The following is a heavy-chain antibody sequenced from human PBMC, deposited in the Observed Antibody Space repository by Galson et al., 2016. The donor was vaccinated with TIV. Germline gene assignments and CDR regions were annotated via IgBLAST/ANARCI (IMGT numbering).Heavy chain of an antibody. V-gene: IGHV3-7*04. J-gene: IGHJ5*02. CDR3: ARGSRYHIQNNWFDP. CDR1: GFSSSTSW. CDR2: IKEDGSEK. D-gene: IGHD1-14*01. Sequence: SLRLSCAASGFSSSTSWINWVRQAPGKGLEWLAMIKEDGSEKDYVDSVKGRFTISRDAASDSVYLQMNSLRAEDTAVYYCARGSRYHIQNNWFDPWGQGTLVTVSS.